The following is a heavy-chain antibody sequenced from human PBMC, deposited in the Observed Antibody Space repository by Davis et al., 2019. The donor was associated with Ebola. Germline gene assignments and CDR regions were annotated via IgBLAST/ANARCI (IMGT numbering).Heavy chain of an antibody. D-gene: IGHD6-6*01. V-gene: IGHV3-7*01. Sequence: GESLNISCAASGFTFSSYWMSWVRQAPGKGLEWVANIKQDGSEKYYVDSVKGRFTISRDNAKNSLYLQMNSLRAEDTAVYYCAREQLVALILDYWGQGTLVTVSS. CDR2: IKQDGSEK. CDR3: AREQLVALILDY. J-gene: IGHJ4*02. CDR1: GFTFSSYW.